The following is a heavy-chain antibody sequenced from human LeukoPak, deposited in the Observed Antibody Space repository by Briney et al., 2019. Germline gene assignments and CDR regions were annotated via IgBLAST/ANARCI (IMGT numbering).Heavy chain of an antibody. Sequence: PGGSLRLSCAASGFTFSSYSMNWVRQAPGKGLEWVSSISSSSSYIYYADSVKGRFTISRDNSKNTLYLQMNSLRAEDTAVYYCANYRIAAAGDDDYWGQGTLVTVSS. D-gene: IGHD6-13*01. CDR3: ANYRIAAAGDDDY. V-gene: IGHV3-21*01. CDR1: GFTFSSYS. CDR2: ISSSSSYI. J-gene: IGHJ4*02.